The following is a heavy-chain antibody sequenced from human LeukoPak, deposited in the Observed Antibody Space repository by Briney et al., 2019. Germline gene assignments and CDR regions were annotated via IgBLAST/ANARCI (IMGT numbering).Heavy chain of an antibody. J-gene: IGHJ4*02. CDR1: VYKLTSYG. Sequence: ASVTVSCTASVYKLTSYGMGWVRQAPGQGREWVGENSGYNGNTNYAQKLQDRVNMTTDTSTSTAYMELRSLRSDDTAVYYCARAWNGCSDYWGQGTLVTVSS. CDR3: ARAWNGCSDY. CDR2: NSGYNGNT. V-gene: IGHV1-18*01. D-gene: IGHD1-1*01.